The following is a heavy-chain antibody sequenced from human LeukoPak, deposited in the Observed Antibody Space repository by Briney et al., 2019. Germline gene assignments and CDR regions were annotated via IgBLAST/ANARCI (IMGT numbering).Heavy chain of an antibody. J-gene: IGHJ4*02. CDR1: GGSISNYY. D-gene: IGHD3-22*01. Sequence: SETLSLTCTVSGGSISNYYWSWIRQPPGKGLEWIGYINYSGSANYNPSLKSRVTMSVDTSKNQFSLKLTSVTAADTAVYYCARDPANTYYYDPWGQGTLVTVSS. CDR3: ARDPANTYYYDP. V-gene: IGHV4-59*01. CDR2: INYSGSA.